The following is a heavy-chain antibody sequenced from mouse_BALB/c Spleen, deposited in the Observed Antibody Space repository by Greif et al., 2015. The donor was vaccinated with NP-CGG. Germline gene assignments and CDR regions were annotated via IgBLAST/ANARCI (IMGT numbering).Heavy chain of an antibody. CDR3: ARKGWLLGAMDY. D-gene: IGHD2-3*01. CDR2: FIPSTGYT. J-gene: IGHJ4*01. CDR1: GYTFTSYW. V-gene: IGHV1-7*01. Sequence: VQLQQSGAELAKLGASVKMSCKASGYTFTSYWMHWVKQRPGQGLEWIGYFIPSTGYTEYNQKFKDKATLTADKSSSTAYMQLSSLTSDDSAVYYCARKGWLLGAMDYWGQGTSVTVSS.